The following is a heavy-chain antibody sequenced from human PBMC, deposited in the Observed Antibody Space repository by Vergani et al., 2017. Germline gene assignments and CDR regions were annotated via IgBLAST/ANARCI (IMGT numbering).Heavy chain of an antibody. J-gene: IGHJ6*02. CDR3: AKDRAPPMRGGIMDV. CDR1: GFTFSSYA. D-gene: IGHD3-16*01. CDR2: ISGSGGST. Sequence: EVQLLESGGGLVQPGGSLRLSCAASGFTFSSYAMSWVRQAPGKGLEWVSAISGSGGSTYYADSVKGRFTISRDNSKNTLYLQMNRLRAEDTAVYYCAKDRAPPMRGGIMDVWGQGTTVTVSS. V-gene: IGHV3-23*01.